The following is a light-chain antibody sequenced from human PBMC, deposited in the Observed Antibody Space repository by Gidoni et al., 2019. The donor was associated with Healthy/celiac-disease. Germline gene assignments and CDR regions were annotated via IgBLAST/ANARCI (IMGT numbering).Light chain of an antibody. J-gene: IGKJ3*01. CDR1: QSVSSN. V-gene: IGKV3-15*01. Sequence: EIVMTQSPATLSVSPGERATLSCRASQSVSSNLAWYQQKPGQAPRLLIYGASTRATGIPARFSGSGSGTEFTLTISSLQSEDFAVYYCQQYNNWPPGLFPFGPXTKVDIK. CDR2: GAS. CDR3: QQYNNWPPGLFP.